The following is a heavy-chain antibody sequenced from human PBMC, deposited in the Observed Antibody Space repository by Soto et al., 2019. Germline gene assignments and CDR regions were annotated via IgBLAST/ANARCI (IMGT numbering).Heavy chain of an antibody. Sequence: QVQLVQSGAEVKKPGSSVKVSCKASGGTFNNYAISWVRQAPGQGLEWMGGIIPIIGTADYAHKFQGRLAISADESTGTTFMELRSLRSDDTALYYCARGGVAVVATSAFDYWGQGTMVTVSS. D-gene: IGHD6-19*01. CDR3: ARGGVAVVATSAFDY. CDR2: IIPIIGTA. CDR1: GGTFNNYA. J-gene: IGHJ4*02. V-gene: IGHV1-69*01.